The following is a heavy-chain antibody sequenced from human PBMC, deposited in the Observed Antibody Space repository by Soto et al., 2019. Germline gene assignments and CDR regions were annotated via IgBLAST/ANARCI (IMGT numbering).Heavy chain of an antibody. V-gene: IGHV3-74*01. D-gene: IGHD3-10*01. CDR2: IYNDGTYS. J-gene: IGHJ4*02. Sequence: LRLSCAASGFIFKMYWMHWVRQSPGKGLVWISRIYNDGTYSDYADSVRGRFTISRDNVNDTLYLQMNNLRAEDSGLYYCTRGPRPISTGTGAYWGQGTQVTVPQ. CDR3: TRGPRPISTGTGAY. CDR1: GFIFKMYW.